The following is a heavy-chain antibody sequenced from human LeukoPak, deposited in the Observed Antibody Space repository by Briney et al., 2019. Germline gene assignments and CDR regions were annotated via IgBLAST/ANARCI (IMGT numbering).Heavy chain of an antibody. J-gene: IGHJ5*02. CDR2: IFQRGYS. D-gene: IGHD1-14*01. V-gene: IGHV4-38-2*01. CDR3: AGDKETPGNGRPNWFDP. CDR1: GYSISSGYY. Sequence: SETLSLTCAVSGYSISSGYYWGWIRQPPGKGLQWIGSIFQRGYSYYNPSLKSRVTISVDTSRNQFSLKLSSVTAADTAVYYGAGDKETPGNGRPNWFDPSGEGTLVTASS.